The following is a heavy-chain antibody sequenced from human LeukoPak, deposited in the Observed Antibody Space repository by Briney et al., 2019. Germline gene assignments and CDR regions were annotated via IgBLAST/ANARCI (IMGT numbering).Heavy chain of an antibody. CDR1: GYIFIVHY. CDR3: ARDHSVATIGRGYDYYMDV. J-gene: IGHJ6*03. D-gene: IGHD5-12*01. V-gene: IGHV1-2*02. Sequence: ASGRVSCKGSGYIFIVHYIHWVRQAPGQGLEWMGSISPNSGGTNYAQTFQGRVTMTRDTSMSTVYMELSSLRSDDTAVYYCARDHSVATIGRGYDYYMDVWGKGTTVTVSS. CDR2: ISPNSGGT.